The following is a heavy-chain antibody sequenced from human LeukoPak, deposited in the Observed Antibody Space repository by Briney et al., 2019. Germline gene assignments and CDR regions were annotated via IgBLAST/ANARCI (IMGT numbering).Heavy chain of an antibody. V-gene: IGHV3-23*01. D-gene: IGHD2-21*01. CDR2: IDGGGDAT. CDR1: GFTFNNYA. Sequence: GGSLRLSCAASGFTFNNYAMGWVRQPPGKGLEWLSAIDGGGDATKYADSVKGRFTISRDNSKNTLSLQMNSLRVEDTAIYYCAKSDCGSDGCKLLNYWGQGLLVTVSS. CDR3: AKSDCGSDGCKLLNY. J-gene: IGHJ4*02.